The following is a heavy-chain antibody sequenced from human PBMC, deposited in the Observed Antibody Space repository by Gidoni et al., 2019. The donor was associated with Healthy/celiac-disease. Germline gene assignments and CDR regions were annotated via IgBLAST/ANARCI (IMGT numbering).Heavy chain of an antibody. Sequence: LQLQESGPGLVKPSETLSLTCTVSGGSISSISYYWGWIRQPPGKGLEWIGSIYYSGSTYYNPSLKSRVTISVDTSKNQFSLKLSSVTAADTAVYYCARHWTRVTTYYYDSSGYGFDYWGQGTLVTVSS. D-gene: IGHD3-22*01. J-gene: IGHJ4*02. V-gene: IGHV4-39*01. CDR2: IYYSGST. CDR1: GGSISSISYY. CDR3: ARHWTRVTTYYYDSSGYGFDY.